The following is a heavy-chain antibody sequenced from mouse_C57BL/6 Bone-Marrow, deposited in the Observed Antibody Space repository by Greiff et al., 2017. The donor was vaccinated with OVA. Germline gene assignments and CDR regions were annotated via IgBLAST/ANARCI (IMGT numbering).Heavy chain of an antibody. D-gene: IGHD1-1*01. CDR1: GYTFTSYW. CDR3: ANYYASKDY. V-gene: IGHV1-59*01. CDR2: IDPSDSYT. Sequence: VQLQQPGAELVRPGTSVKLSCKASGYTFTSYWMHWVKQRPGQGLEWIGVIDPSDSYTNYNQKFKGKATLTVDTSSSTAYMQLSSLTSEDSAVYYCANYYASKDYSGQNTTLTVSS. J-gene: IGHJ2*01.